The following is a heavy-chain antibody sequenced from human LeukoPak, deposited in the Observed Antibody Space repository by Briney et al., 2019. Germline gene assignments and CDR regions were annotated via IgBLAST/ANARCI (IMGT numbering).Heavy chain of an antibody. Sequence: PGASVKVSCKASGYTFTSYDINWVRQATGQGLEWMGWMNPNSGNTGYAQKFQGRVTITRNTSISTAYMELSSLRSVDTAVYYCARGYSPVPAAILSWYYYYYMDVWGKGTTVTVSS. V-gene: IGHV1-8*03. D-gene: IGHD2-2*02. CDR1: GYTFTSYD. J-gene: IGHJ6*03. CDR3: ARGYSPVPAAILSWYYYYYMDV. CDR2: MNPNSGNT.